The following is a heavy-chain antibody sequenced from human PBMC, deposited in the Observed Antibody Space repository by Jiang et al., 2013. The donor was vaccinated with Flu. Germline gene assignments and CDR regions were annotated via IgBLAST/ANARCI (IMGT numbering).Heavy chain of an antibody. D-gene: IGHD3-22*01. V-gene: IGHV2-5*02. CDR3: AHRLLDYDNIGYPFDY. J-gene: IGHJ4*02. CDR2: IYWDGDK. Sequence: KPTQTLTLTCTFSGFSLDVGGVGVGWIRQPPGKALEWLAVIYWDGDKHYSPSLKSRLTITKDTSKNXVFLTLTNMGPVDTATYYCAHRLLDYDNIGYPFDYWGQGTLVTVSS. CDR1: GFSLDVGGVG.